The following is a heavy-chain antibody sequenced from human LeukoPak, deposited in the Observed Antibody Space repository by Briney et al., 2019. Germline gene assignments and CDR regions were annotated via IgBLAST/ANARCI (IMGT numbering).Heavy chain of an antibody. CDR1: GFTFSSYG. J-gene: IGHJ4*02. Sequence: PGGSLRLSCAASGFTFSSYGMHWVRQAPGKGLEWVAVISYDGSNKYYADSVKGRFTISRDNSKNTVYLQMDNLRAEDTALYYCGRHAYGGSPPLSWGQGAPVTVSS. D-gene: IGHD3-10*01. CDR2: ISYDGSNK. CDR3: GRHAYGGSPPLS. V-gene: IGHV3-30*03.